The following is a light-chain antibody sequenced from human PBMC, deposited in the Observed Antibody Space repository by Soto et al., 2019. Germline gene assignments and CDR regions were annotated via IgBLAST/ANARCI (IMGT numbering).Light chain of an antibody. Sequence: SYELTQPPSVSVAQGKTASITCGGTNIGSKSVHWYQQKPGQAPVLVIYYDSDRPSGIPERFSGSNSGNTATLTISRVEAGDDADYYCQVWDSSSDHVVFGGGTKLTVL. CDR2: YDS. J-gene: IGLJ2*01. CDR1: NIGSKS. CDR3: QVWDSSSDHVV. V-gene: IGLV3-21*04.